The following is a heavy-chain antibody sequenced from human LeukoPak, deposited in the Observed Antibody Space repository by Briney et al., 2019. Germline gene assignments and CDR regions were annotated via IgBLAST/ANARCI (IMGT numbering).Heavy chain of an antibody. J-gene: IGHJ4*02. CDR1: GFTFSSYE. D-gene: IGHD4-17*01. CDR3: AASSVTTGIDFDC. V-gene: IGHV3-48*03. Sequence: GGSLRLSCAASGFTFSSYEMNWVRQAPGKGLEWVSFISNSGRTKYYADSVKGRFTISRDNAKNSLYLQMNILRADDTAVYYCAASSVTTGIDFDCWGQGTLVTVSS. CDR2: ISNSGRTK.